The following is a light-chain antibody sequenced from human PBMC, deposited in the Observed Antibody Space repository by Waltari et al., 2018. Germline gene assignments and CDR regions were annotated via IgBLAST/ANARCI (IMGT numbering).Light chain of an antibody. CDR1: EDVSIY. CDR3: QQRRNWPPLT. CDR2: DAS. Sequence: ETVLTQSPATLSLSPGERATLSCRASEDVSIYLAWYQQKPGQAPRLLIYDASNRATGIPARCSGSGSGTDVTLTISSLEPEDFALYYCQQRRNWPPLTFGGGTKVE. V-gene: IGKV3-11*01. J-gene: IGKJ4*01.